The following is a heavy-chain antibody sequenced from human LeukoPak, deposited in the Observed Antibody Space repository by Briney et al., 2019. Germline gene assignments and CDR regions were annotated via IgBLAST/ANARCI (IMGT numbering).Heavy chain of an antibody. CDR2: IYYTGNT. CDR1: GGSISSSDYY. Sequence: PSETLSLTCSVSGGSISSSDYYWAWIWQPPGKGLEWIGSIYYTGNTYYNPSLKSRVTISIDTSKNQFSLELTSVTAADTAVYYCVRHGGCSDCPKRELDPWGQGTLVTVSS. J-gene: IGHJ5*02. CDR3: VRHGGCSDCPKRELDP. V-gene: IGHV4-39*01. D-gene: IGHD2-21*02.